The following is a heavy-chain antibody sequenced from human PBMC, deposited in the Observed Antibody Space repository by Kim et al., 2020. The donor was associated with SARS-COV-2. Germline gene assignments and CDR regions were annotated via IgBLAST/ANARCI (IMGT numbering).Heavy chain of an antibody. CDR1: GGSISSYY. Sequence: SETLSLTCTVSGGSISSYYWSWIRQPPGKGLEWIGYIYYSGSTNYNPSLKSRVTISVDTSKNQFSLKLSSVTAADTAVYYCARGIRAAGGYFDYWGQGTLVTVSS. J-gene: IGHJ4*02. D-gene: IGHD6-13*01. V-gene: IGHV4-59*01. CDR3: ARGIRAAGGYFDY. CDR2: IYYSGST.